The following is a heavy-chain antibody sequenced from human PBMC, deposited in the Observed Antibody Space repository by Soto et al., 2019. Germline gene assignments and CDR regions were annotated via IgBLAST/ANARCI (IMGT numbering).Heavy chain of an antibody. CDR1: GFTFSSYA. D-gene: IGHD4-4*01. CDR2: ISGSGGST. J-gene: IGHJ4*02. Sequence: TGGSLRLSCAASGFTFSSYAMSWVRQAPGKGLEWVSAISGSGGSTYYADSVKGRFTISRDNSKNTLYLQMNSLRAEDTAVYYCAKVVGYSNYRPFDYWGQGTLVTVSS. V-gene: IGHV3-23*01. CDR3: AKVVGYSNYRPFDY.